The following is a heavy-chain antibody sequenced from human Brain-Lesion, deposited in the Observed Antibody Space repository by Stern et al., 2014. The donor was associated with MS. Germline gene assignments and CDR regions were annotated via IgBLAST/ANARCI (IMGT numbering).Heavy chain of an antibody. D-gene: IGHD3-16*02. V-gene: IGHV3-23*04. CDR2: ISASGGST. CDR3: AKGVWGSYLNAFDM. J-gene: IGHJ3*02. CDR1: GFRFSSYA. Sequence: EDQLVESGGGFVQPGGSLRLSCAASGFRFSSYAMSWVRQTPGEGLEWVSGISASGGSTYYADSVKGRFTISRDKSKNTLFLQMNSLRAEDTAVYYCAKGVWGSYLNAFDMWGQGTMVTVSS.